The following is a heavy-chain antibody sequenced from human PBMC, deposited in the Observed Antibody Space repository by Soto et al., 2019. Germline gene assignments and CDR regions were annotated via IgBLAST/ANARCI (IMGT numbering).Heavy chain of an antibody. CDR3: ARRTVNIRTFYSGLKTNCFDF. D-gene: IGHD6-19*01. V-gene: IGHV4-39*01. CDR2: ICYTGTT. Sequence: QLQLQESGPGLVKPSETLSLTCTVSGDSISSSDYYWGWIRQPPGKGLEWIGSICYTGTTHYTPSLPSRVAISVDTSKNQFSLKLNSVTAADTAVYYCARRTVNIRTFYSGLKTNCFDFWGQGTLVTVSS. CDR1: GDSISSSDYY. J-gene: IGHJ4*02.